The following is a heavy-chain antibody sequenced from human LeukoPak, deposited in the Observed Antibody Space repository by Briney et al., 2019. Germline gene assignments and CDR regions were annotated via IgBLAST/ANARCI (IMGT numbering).Heavy chain of an antibody. D-gene: IGHD3-3*01. Sequence: GGSLRLSCAASGFTFSSYWMSWVRQAPGKGLEWVANIKQDGSEKYYVDSVKGRFIISGDNAKNSLYLQMNSLRAEDTAVYYCARGGSGYDFDYWGQGTLVTVSS. CDR3: ARGGSGYDFDY. CDR2: IKQDGSEK. V-gene: IGHV3-7*01. CDR1: GFTFSSYW. J-gene: IGHJ4*02.